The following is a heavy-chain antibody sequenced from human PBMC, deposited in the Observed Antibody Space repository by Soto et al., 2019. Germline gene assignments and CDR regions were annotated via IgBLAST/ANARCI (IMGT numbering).Heavy chain of an antibody. CDR3: ARHVRGAVTMNWFDP. J-gene: IGHJ5*02. V-gene: IGHV4-39*01. CDR2: VEYGGST. CDR1: GGSIISSNFY. Sequence: QLQESGPGLVKPSETLSLTCTVSGGSIISSNFYWGWIRQPPGKGLEWIGSVEYGGSTYDNPSLKSRVTLSADTSKTLFFVKLTSVTAADTAIYYCARHVRGAVTMNWFDPWGHGTLVTVSS. D-gene: IGHD3-10*02.